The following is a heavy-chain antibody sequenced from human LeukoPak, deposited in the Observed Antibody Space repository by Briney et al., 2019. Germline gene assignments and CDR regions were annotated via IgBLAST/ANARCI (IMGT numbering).Heavy chain of an antibody. CDR1: GYSFTCYW. V-gene: IGHV5-51*01. CDR2: IYPGDSDT. D-gene: IGHD5-18*01. J-gene: IGHJ4*02. CDR3: ARGTYSYGYAFDY. Sequence: GESLKISCKGSGYSFTCYWIGWVRQMPGKGLERMGIIYPGDSDTRYSPSFQGQVTISADKSISTAYLQWSSLKASDTAMYYCARGTYSYGYAFDYWGQGTLVTVSS.